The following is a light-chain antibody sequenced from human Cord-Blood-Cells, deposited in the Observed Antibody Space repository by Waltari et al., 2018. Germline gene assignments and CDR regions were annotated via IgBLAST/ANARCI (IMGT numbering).Light chain of an antibody. CDR1: QSVSSY. V-gene: IGKV3-11*01. CDR2: DAS. J-gene: IGKJ4*01. CDR3: QQRSNWPLT. Sequence: LTQSPATLSLSPGERATLSCRASQSVSSYLAWYQQKPGQAPRLLIYDASNRATGIPARFSGSGSGTDFTLTISSLEPEDFAVYYCQQRSNWPLTFGGGNKVEIK.